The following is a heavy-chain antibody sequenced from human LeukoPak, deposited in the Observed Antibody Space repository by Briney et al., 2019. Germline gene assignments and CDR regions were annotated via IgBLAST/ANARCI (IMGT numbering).Heavy chain of an antibody. CDR3: AKDQVVGNYLTDAFDI. CDR1: GFTFSRYW. V-gene: IGHV3-23*01. D-gene: IGHD1-7*01. Sequence: PGGSLRLSCAASGFTFSRYWLSWVRQAPGKGLEWVSAISGSGGSTYYADSVKGRFTTSRDNSKNTLYLQMNSLRAEDTAVYYCAKDQVVGNYLTDAFDIWGQGTMVTVSS. CDR2: ISGSGGST. J-gene: IGHJ3*02.